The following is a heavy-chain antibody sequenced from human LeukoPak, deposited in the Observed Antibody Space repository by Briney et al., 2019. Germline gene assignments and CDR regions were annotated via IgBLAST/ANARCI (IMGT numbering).Heavy chain of an antibody. CDR2: ISPYNGNS. J-gene: IGHJ6*03. CDR1: GYTFTNYG. D-gene: IGHD2-15*01. V-gene: IGHV1-18*01. Sequence: ASVKVSCKASGYTFTNYGITWVRQAPGQGLEWMGWISPYNGNSNYAQKVQGRVTMTTDTSTSTAYMELRSLRSDDTAVYYCARDCNGGNCYYYMAVWGKGTTVTVSS. CDR3: ARDCNGGNCYYYMAV.